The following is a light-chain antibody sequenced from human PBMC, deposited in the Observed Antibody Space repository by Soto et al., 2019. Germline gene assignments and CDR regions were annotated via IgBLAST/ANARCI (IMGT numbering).Light chain of an antibody. CDR3: QQSYNTLSWT. CDR1: QSIDSY. Sequence: DFQMTQSPSSLSASVGARVTITCRASQSIDSYLNWYQQKLGKAPKLLIYAASNRQSGVATRFRSSGAVTDFTLTISILQPEDFATYYCQQSYNTLSWTFGQVTKVDIK. J-gene: IGKJ1*01. CDR2: AAS. V-gene: IGKV1-39*01.